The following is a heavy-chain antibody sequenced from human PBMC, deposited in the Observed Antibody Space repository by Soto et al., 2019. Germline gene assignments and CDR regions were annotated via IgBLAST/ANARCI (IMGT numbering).Heavy chain of an antibody. Sequence: QVQVVESGGGVVQPGGSLRLSCVASGFAFRSHGMHWARQAPGKGPEWVAGVSFDGNTRNYADSVKGRFTISRDTSRNTLYLHMNSLRPEDTAVYYCARDVLPRYSDSLDSWGPGTQVTVSS. V-gene: IGHV3-30*03. CDR1: GFAFRSHG. J-gene: IGHJ5*01. D-gene: IGHD4-17*01. CDR3: ARDVLPRYSDSLDS. CDR2: VSFDGNTR.